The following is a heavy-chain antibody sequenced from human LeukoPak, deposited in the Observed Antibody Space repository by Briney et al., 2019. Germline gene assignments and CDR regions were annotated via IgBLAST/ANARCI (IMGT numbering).Heavy chain of an antibody. CDR2: VNPNSGGT. V-gene: IGHV1-2*02. CDR3: ARDAYGSGRPFVY. D-gene: IGHD3-10*01. Sequence: ASVKVSCKASGYTFTGYYMHWVRQAPGQGLEWMGWVNPNSGGTDYAQKFQGRVTMTRDTSISTAYMELSRLRSDDTAVYYCARDAYGSGRPFVYWGQGTLVTVSS. CDR1: GYTFTGYY. J-gene: IGHJ4*02.